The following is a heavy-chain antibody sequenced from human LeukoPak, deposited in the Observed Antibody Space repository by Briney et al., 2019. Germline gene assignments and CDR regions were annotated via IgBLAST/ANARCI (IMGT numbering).Heavy chain of an antibody. D-gene: IGHD6-19*01. V-gene: IGHV4-34*01. CDR3: ARVRKQWLVPFDY. Sequence: SETLSLTCAVYGGSLSGYYWSWIRQPPGKGLEWIGGIHYTGSTYYNPPLKSRVTISIDTSKNQFSLRLNSVTAADTALYYCARVRKQWLVPFDYWGQGTLVIVSS. J-gene: IGHJ4*02. CDR1: GGSLSGYY. CDR2: IHYTGST.